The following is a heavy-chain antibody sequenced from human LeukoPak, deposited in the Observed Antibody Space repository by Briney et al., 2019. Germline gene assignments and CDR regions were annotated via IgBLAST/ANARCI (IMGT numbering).Heavy chain of an antibody. CDR2: ISYDGSNK. CDR1: GFTFSSYA. D-gene: IGHD2-15*01. CDR3: ARDAGGGNNWFDP. Sequence: PGRSLRLSCAASGFTFSSYAMHWVRQAPGKGLEWVAVISYDGSNKYYADSVKGRFTISRDNAKNSLYLQMNSLRAEDTAVYYCARDAGGGNNWFDPWGQGTLVAVSS. J-gene: IGHJ5*02. V-gene: IGHV3-30-3*01.